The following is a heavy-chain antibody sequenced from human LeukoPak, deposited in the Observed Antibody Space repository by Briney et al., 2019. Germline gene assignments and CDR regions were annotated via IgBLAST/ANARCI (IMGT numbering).Heavy chain of an antibody. CDR1: GFTFSSYW. Sequence: GGSLRLSCAASGFTFSSYWMHWVRQARGKGLVWVSRIKSDGSTNYADSRKGRFTISRDNAKNTVSLQMNSLRAEDTGVYYCARAPSEIGGYYPEYFRHWGQGTLVTVSS. V-gene: IGHV3-74*01. D-gene: IGHD3-22*01. CDR3: ARAPSEIGGYYPEYFRH. J-gene: IGHJ1*01. CDR2: IKSDGST.